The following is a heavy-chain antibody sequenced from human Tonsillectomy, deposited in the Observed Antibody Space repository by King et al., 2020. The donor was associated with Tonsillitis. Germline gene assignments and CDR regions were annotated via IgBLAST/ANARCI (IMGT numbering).Heavy chain of an antibody. Sequence: VQLVESGAEVKEPGASLTVSCKASGYSFTNYYMHWVRQAPGQRLEWMGLINPSGTGTGYAQNFQGRITMTRDMSTRTDYMELSSLRSDDTAVYYCAREGRSFRHFDLWGRGTLVTVSS. V-gene: IGHV1-46*01. CDR1: GYSFTNYY. CDR3: AREGRSFRHFDL. CDR2: INPSGTGT. D-gene: IGHD2/OR15-2a*01. J-gene: IGHJ2*01.